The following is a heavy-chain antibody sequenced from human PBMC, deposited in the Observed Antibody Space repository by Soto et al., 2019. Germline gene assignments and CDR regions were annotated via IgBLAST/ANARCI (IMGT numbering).Heavy chain of an antibody. V-gene: IGHV3-74*01. J-gene: IGHJ5*02. CDR3: ARGGIAAAFDP. CDR1: GFTFSSYW. Sequence: EVQLVESGGGLVQHGGSLRLSCAASGFTFSSYWMHWVRQAPGKGLVWVSRIHSDGSSTNYADSVKGRFTISRDNAKNTLYLQMNSLRAEDTAVYYCARGGIAAAFDPWGQGTLVTVSS. D-gene: IGHD6-13*01. CDR2: IHSDGSST.